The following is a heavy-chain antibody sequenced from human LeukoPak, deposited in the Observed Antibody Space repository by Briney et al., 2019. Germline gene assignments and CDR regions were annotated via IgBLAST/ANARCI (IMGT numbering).Heavy chain of an antibody. Sequence: PSETLSLTCTVSGDSISNSNYYWGWIRQPPGKGLEWIGTIYYSGTTYYNPSLKSRVTISVDTSKNQFSLKLSSVTAADTAVYYCASPMRSWYMRGEYFQHWGQGTLVTVSS. CDR1: GDSISNSNYY. CDR3: ASPMRSWYMRGEYFQH. CDR2: IYYSGTT. J-gene: IGHJ1*01. V-gene: IGHV4-39*01. D-gene: IGHD6-13*01.